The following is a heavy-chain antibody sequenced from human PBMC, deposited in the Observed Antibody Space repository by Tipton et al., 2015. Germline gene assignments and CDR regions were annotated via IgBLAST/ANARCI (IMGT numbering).Heavy chain of an antibody. CDR2: IYYSGIS. D-gene: IGHD3-22*01. Sequence: GLVKPSETLSLTCTVSGGSISRYYWSWIRQPPGKGLEWIGYIYYSGISNYNPSLKSRVTISLDTSKNHFSLRLSPVTAADTAVYYCAGSYDSSGYYYNLDFWGRGTLVTVSS. CDR1: GGSISRYY. V-gene: IGHV4-59*01. J-gene: IGHJ4*02. CDR3: AGSYDSSGYYYNLDF.